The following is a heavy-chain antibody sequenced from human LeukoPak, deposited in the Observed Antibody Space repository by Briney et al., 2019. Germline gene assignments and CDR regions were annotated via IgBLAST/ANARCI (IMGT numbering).Heavy chain of an antibody. CDR3: ARARGSSWYRENFDY. CDR2: ISAYNGNT. CDR1: GYTFTSYG. V-gene: IGHV1-18*01. Sequence: ASVKVSCKASGYTFTSYGISWVRQAPGQGLEWMGWISAYNGNTNYAQKLQGRVTMTTDTSTSTAYMELRSLRSDDTAVYYCARARGSSWYRENFDYWGQGTLVTVSS. D-gene: IGHD6-13*01. J-gene: IGHJ4*02.